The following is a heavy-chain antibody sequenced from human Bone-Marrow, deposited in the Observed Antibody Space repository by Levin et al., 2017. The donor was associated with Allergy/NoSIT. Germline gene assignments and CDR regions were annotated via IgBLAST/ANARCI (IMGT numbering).Heavy chain of an antibody. D-gene: IGHD6-19*01. CDR2: MSASGLTT. Sequence: GGSLRLSCAASGFTFSNFAMSWVRQTPGRGLEWVSGMSASGLTTYYADSVKGRFTISRDNSKRTLYLQMNSLRVEDTAVYYCARGPGLAVGKGYFDSWGQGTLVTVSS. CDR3: ARGPGLAVGKGYFDS. CDR1: GFTFSNFA. J-gene: IGHJ5*01. V-gene: IGHV3-23*01.